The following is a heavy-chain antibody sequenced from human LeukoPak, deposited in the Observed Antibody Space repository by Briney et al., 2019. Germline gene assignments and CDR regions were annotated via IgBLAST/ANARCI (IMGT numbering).Heavy chain of an antibody. V-gene: IGHV4-4*07. J-gene: IGHJ4*02. Sequence: SETLSLTCTVSGGSISSYYWSWIRQPAGKGLEWVGRIYTSGSTNYNPSLKSRVTMSVDTSKNQFSLKLSSVTAADTAVYYCARGPQYYYDSSGTGFDYWGRGTLVTVSS. D-gene: IGHD3-22*01. CDR3: ARGPQYYYDSSGTGFDY. CDR1: GGSISSYY. CDR2: IYTSGST.